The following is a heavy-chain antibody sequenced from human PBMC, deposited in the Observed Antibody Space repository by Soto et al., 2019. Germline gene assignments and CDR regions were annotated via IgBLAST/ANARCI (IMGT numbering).Heavy chain of an antibody. CDR2: INPSDNST. CDR1: GYTFTSYY. J-gene: IGHJ5*02. Sequence: QVQLVQSGAEVKKPGASVKVSCKASGYTFTSYYMHWVRQAPRQGLEWMGVINPSDNSTTYAQKFQGRVTMTRDTSTSTVYMELTSLRSEDTAVYYCARARGWFDPWGQGTLVTVSS. CDR3: ARARGWFDP. V-gene: IGHV1-46*01. D-gene: IGHD3-10*01.